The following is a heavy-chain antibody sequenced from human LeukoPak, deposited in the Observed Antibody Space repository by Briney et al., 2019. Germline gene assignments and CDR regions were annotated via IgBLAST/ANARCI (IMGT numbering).Heavy chain of an antibody. CDR1: GYSFTSYW. V-gene: IGHV5-51*01. D-gene: IGHD3-22*01. J-gene: IGHJ3*02. CDR2: IYPGDSDT. CDR3: ARLDDSSGYKVQDAFDI. Sequence: GESLKISCKGSGYSFTSYWIGWVRRMPGKGLEWMGIIYPGDSDTRYSPSFQGQVTISADKSISTAYLQWSSLKASDTAMYYCARLDDSSGYKVQDAFDIWGQGTMVTVSS.